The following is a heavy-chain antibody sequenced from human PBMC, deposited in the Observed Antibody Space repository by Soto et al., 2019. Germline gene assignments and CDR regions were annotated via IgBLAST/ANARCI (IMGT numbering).Heavy chain of an antibody. CDR1: GYTFTGYY. CDR2: INPNSGGT. J-gene: IGHJ4*02. V-gene: IGHV1-2*02. Sequence: QVQLVQSGAEVKKPGASVKVSCKASGYTFTGYYMHWVRQAPGQGLEWMGWINPNSGGTNYAQKFQDRVTMTRDTSISTAYMELSRLRSDDTAVYYCARGLAPEYSSSPGDYWGQGTPVTVSS. CDR3: ARGLAPEYSSSPGDY. D-gene: IGHD6-6*01.